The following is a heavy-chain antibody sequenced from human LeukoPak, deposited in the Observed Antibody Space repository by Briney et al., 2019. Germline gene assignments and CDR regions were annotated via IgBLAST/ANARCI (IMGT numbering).Heavy chain of an antibody. V-gene: IGHV3-33*01. D-gene: IGHD1-1*01. Sequence: GGSLRLSCAASGFTFRNYGMPWVRQAPGKGLEWVGVIWYDGSEKYYADSVKGRFTISRDNSKNTLYLQMNSLRFEDTAVYYCALGWKDFDYWGQGTLVTVSS. CDR3: ALGWKDFDY. CDR1: GFTFRNYG. CDR2: IWYDGSEK. J-gene: IGHJ4*02.